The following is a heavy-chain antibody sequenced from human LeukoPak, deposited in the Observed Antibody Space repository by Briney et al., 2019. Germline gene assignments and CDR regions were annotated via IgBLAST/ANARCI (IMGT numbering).Heavy chain of an antibody. CDR3: ASQGSYYYDSSGSPYVY. CDR2: ISGSGGST. Sequence: GGSLRLSCAASGFTFSSYAMSWVRQAPGKGLEWVSAISGSGGSTYYADSVKGRFTISRDNSKNTLYLQMNSLRAEDTAVYYCASQGSYYYDSSGSPYVYWGQGTLVTVSS. J-gene: IGHJ4*02. CDR1: GFTFSSYA. V-gene: IGHV3-23*01. D-gene: IGHD3-22*01.